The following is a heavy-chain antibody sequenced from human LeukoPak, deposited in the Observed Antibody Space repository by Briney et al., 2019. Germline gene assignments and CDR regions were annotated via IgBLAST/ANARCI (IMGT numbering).Heavy chain of an antibody. CDR1: GFTFSSYA. CDR3: AVLNSVAYAFDI. J-gene: IGHJ3*02. Sequence: GGSLRLSCAASGFTFSSYAMHWVRQAPGKGLEWVAVISYDGSNKYYADSVKGRFTISRDNSKNTLYLQMNSLRAEDTAVYYCAVLNSVAYAFDIWGQGTMVTVSS. CDR2: ISYDGSNK. V-gene: IGHV3-30-3*01. D-gene: IGHD6-19*01.